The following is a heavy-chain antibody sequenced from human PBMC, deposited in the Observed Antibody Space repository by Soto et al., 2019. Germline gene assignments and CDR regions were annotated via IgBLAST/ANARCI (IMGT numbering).Heavy chain of an antibody. J-gene: IGHJ6*02. D-gene: IGHD3-9*01. CDR1: GGSVSSGSYY. V-gene: IGHV4-61*01. Sequence: QVQLQESGPGLVKPSETLSLTCTVSGGSVSSGSYYWSWIRQPPGKGLEWIGDIYYSGSTNYNPFLKSRVTISVDTSKNQFSLKLSSVTAADTAVYYCAREGKDYDILTGFYYYYGMDVWGQGTTVTVSS. CDR3: AREGKDYDILTGFYYYYGMDV. CDR2: IYYSGST.